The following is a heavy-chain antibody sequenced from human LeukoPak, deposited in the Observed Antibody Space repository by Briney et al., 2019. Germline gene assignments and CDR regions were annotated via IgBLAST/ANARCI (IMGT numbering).Heavy chain of an antibody. D-gene: IGHD2-2*01. CDR2: IYYSGST. CDR1: GGSISSYY. CDR3: ARGWVVVPAAIMLDWFDP. V-gene: IGHV4-59*08. Sequence: PSETLSLTCTVSGGSISSYYWSWIRQPPGKGLEWIGYIYYSGSTNYNPSLKSRVTISVDTSKNQFSLKLSSVTAADTAVYYCARGWVVVPAAIMLDWFDPWGQGTLVTVSS. J-gene: IGHJ5*02.